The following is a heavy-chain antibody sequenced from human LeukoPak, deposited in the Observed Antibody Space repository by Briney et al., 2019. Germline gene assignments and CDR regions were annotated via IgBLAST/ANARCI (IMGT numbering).Heavy chain of an antibody. CDR1: GGSISSYY. V-gene: IGHV4-59*08. CDR3: ARHPVFRSLGAFDI. D-gene: IGHD3-10*01. J-gene: IGHJ3*02. CDR2: IYYSGST. Sequence: SETLSLTCTVSGGSISSYYWSWIRQPPGKGLEWIGYIYYSGSTNYNPSLKSRVTISVNTSKNQFSLKLSSVTAADTAVYYCARHPVFRSLGAFDIWGQGTMVTVSS.